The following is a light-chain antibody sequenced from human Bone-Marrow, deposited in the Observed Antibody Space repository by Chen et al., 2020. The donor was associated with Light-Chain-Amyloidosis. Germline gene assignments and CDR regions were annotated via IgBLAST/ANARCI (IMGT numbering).Light chain of an antibody. CDR3: QAAESGGACEAV. CDR2: RDT. J-gene: IGLJ2*01. CDR1: DLPTKY. Sequence: SYDLTQPPSVSVAPGHTARITCSGDDLPTKYAYWYQQKPGQAPVLAIHRDTERPSGISERFSGSGPWTTATLTISGDTAEEEAGYQCQAAESGGACEAVVGGGTKLTVL. V-gene: IGLV3-25*02.